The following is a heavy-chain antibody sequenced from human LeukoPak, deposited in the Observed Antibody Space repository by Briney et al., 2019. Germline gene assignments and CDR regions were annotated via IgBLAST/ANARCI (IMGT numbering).Heavy chain of an antibody. CDR1: GGSISSSSYY. V-gene: IGHV4-39*07. D-gene: IGHD1-7*01. CDR2: IYYSGST. CDR3: ARDGNWNLVVWFDP. J-gene: IGHJ5*02. Sequence: PSETLSLTCTVSGGSISSSSYYWGWIRQPPGKGLEWIGSIYYSGSTYYNPSLKSRVTISVDTSKNQFSLKLSSVTAADTAVYYCARDGNWNLVVWFDPWGQGTLVTVSS.